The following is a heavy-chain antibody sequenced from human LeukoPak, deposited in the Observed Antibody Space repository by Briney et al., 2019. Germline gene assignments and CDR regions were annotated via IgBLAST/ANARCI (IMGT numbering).Heavy chain of an antibody. Sequence: PGGSLRLSCAASGFTFISYWMHWVRQAPGKGLVWVSRINRDGSSTDYADSVKGRFTISRDNAKNTLYLQMNSLRGEDTAVYFCARDAPGNTAPDYWGQGTLVTVSS. V-gene: IGHV3-74*01. CDR1: GFTFISYW. J-gene: IGHJ4*02. CDR3: ARDAPGNTAPDY. CDR2: INRDGSST. D-gene: IGHD5-18*01.